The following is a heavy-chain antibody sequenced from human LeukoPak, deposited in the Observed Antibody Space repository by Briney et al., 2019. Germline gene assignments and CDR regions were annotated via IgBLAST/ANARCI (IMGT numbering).Heavy chain of an antibody. J-gene: IGHJ4*02. Sequence: GGSLRLSCAASGFTFSSYWMHWVRQAPGKGLVWVSRINSDGSSTSYADSVKGRFTISRDNAKNTLYLQMNSPRAEDTAVYYCARGGARLVRGLDYWGRGTLVTVSS. CDR2: INSDGSST. V-gene: IGHV3-74*01. CDR3: ARGGARLVRGLDY. CDR1: GFTFSSYW. D-gene: IGHD6-19*01.